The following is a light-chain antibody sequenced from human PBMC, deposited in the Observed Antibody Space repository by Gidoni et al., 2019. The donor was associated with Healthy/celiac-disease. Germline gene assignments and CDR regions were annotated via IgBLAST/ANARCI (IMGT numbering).Light chain of an antibody. CDR2: DAS. Sequence: DIQMTQSPSSLSASVGGRVTITCRASQSISSYLNWYQQKPGKAPKLLIYDASSLQSGVPSRFSGSGSGTDFTLTISSLQPEDVATYYCQQSYSTPYTFGQGTKLEIK. CDR3: QQSYSTPYT. J-gene: IGKJ2*01. V-gene: IGKV1-39*01. CDR1: QSISSY.